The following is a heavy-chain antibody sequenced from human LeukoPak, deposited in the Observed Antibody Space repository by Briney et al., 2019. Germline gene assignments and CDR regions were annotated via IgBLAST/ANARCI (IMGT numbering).Heavy chain of an antibody. Sequence: GASVKVSCKASGYTFTGYYMHWVRQAPGQGLEWMGWINPNSGGTNYAQKFQGRVTMTRNTSISTAYMELSSLRSEDTAVYYCARDSPYGDYGVGGDYWGQGTLVTVSS. CDR2: INPNSGGT. V-gene: IGHV1-2*02. D-gene: IGHD4-17*01. CDR1: GYTFTGYY. CDR3: ARDSPYGDYGVGGDY. J-gene: IGHJ4*02.